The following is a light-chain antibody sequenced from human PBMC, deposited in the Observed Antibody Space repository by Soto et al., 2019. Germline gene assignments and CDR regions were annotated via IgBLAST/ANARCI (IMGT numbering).Light chain of an antibody. J-gene: IGKJ3*01. V-gene: IGKV3-20*01. CDR1: QSVSSRY. CDR3: KQYGSSPLT. CDR2: GAS. Sequence: EIVLTQSPGTLSLSPGERATLSGRASQSVSSRYLAGYQQKPGKATRLLIYGASSRATGIPDRFSGSRSGTDFTLTISRLEPEDFALYTCKQYGSSPLTLVPRTTVDIK.